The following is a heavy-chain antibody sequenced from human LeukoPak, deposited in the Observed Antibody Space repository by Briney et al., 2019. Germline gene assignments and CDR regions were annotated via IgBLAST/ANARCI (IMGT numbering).Heavy chain of an antibody. CDR2: INPNSGGT. J-gene: IGHJ4*02. CDR1: GYTFTGYY. V-gene: IGHV1-2*02. CDR3: ARDGGPDSSGYYDIGYFDY. Sequence: ASVKVSCKASGYTFTGYYMHWVRQAPGQGLEWMGWINPNSGGTNYAQKVQGRVTMTRNTSISTAYMELSRLRSDDTAVYYCARDGGPDSSGYYDIGYFDYWGQGTLVTVSS. D-gene: IGHD3-22*01.